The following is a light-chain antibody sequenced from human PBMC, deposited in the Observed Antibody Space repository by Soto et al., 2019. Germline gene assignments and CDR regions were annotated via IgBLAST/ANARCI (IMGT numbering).Light chain of an antibody. CDR3: SSYTGDNTWM. CDR2: EVN. V-gene: IGLV2-14*01. J-gene: IGLJ3*02. Sequence: QSVLTQPASVSGSPGQPITISFSGTRSDIGAYKYVSWYQQHPGKVPKLMTYEVNHRPSGVSDRFSGSKSGNTASLTISGLQAEDEADYYCSSYTGDNTWMFGGGTKLTVL. CDR1: RSDIGAYKY.